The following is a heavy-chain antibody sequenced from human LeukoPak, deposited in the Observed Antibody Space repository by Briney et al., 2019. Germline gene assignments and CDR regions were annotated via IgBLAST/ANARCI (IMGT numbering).Heavy chain of an antibody. V-gene: IGHV1-69*04. CDR3: ARAPDYYDSSGYLYFDY. J-gene: IGHJ4*02. CDR2: IIPILGIA. CDR1: GGTFSSYA. D-gene: IGHD3-22*01. Sequence: SVKVSCKASGGTFSSYAISWVRQAPGQGLEWMGRIIPILGIANYAQKFQGRVTITADKSTSTAYMELSSLRSEDTAVYYCARAPDYYDSSGYLYFDYWGQGTLVTVSS.